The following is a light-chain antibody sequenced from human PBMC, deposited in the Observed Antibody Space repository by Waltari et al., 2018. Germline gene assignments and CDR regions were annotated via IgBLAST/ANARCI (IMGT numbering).Light chain of an antibody. CDR2: DVS. CDR1: SSDVGGYNY. Sequence: QSALTQPASVSGSPGQSITISSTVTSSDVGGYNYVSSYQQHPGKAPKLMIYDVSNRPSGVSNRFSGSKSGNTVSLTISGLQAEDEADYYCSSYTSSSTPYVFGTGTKVTVL. V-gene: IGLV2-14*03. J-gene: IGLJ1*01. CDR3: SSYTSSSTPYV.